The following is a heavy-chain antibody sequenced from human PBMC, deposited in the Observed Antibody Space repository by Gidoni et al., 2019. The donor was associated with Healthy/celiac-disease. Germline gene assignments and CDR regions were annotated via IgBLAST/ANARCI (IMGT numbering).Heavy chain of an antibody. D-gene: IGHD6-13*01. CDR3: ARHGRGSSSWTSWFDP. Sequence: QVQLQESGPGLVNPSETLSLTCTVSGGSISSYYWSWIRQPPGKGLEWIGYIYYSGSTNYNPSLKSRVTISVDTSKNQFSLKLSSVTAADTAVYYCARHGRGSSSWTSWFDPWGQGTLVTVSS. J-gene: IGHJ5*02. CDR1: GGSISSYY. V-gene: IGHV4-59*08. CDR2: IYYSGST.